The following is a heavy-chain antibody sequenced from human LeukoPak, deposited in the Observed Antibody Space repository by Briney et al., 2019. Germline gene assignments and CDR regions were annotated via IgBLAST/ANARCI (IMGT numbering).Heavy chain of an antibody. V-gene: IGHV1-24*01. J-gene: IGHJ4*02. CDR1: GYTLTELS. D-gene: IGHD3-3*01. CDR2: FDPEDGET. Sequence: ASVKVSCKVSGYTLTELSMHWVRQAPGKGLEWMGGFDPEDGETIYAQKFQGRVTMTEDTSTDTAYMELSSLRSEDTAVYYCASYHSSVWSGYYYYFDYWGQGTLVTVSS. CDR3: ASYHSSVWSGYYYYFDY.